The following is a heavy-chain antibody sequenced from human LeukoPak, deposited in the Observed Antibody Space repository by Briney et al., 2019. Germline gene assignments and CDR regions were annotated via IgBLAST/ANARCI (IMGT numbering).Heavy chain of an antibody. CDR2: IYYSGST. D-gene: IGHD2-2*01. CDR1: GGSIISGGYY. Sequence: SGTLSLTCTVSGGSIISGGYYWSWIRQHPGKGLEWIGYIYYSGSTYYNPSLKSRVTISVDTSKNQFSLKLSSVTAADTAVYYCASLGGYCSSTSCYWYYYYYYGMDVWGQGTTVTVS. J-gene: IGHJ6*02. CDR3: ASLGGYCSSTSCYWYYYYYYGMDV. V-gene: IGHV4-39*01.